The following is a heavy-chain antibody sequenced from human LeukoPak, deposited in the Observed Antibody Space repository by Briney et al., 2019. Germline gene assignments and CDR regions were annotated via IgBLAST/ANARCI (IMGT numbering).Heavy chain of an antibody. CDR1: GGSIGSSSYY. J-gene: IGHJ6*02. Sequence: SETLSLTCTVSGGSIGSSSYYWGWIRQPPGKGLEWIGSIYYSGSTYYNPSLKSRVTISVDTSKNQFSLKLSSVTAADTAVYYCARDPNYYDSSGYYSTWYYGMDVWGQGTTVTVSS. V-gene: IGHV4-39*07. D-gene: IGHD3-22*01. CDR2: IYYSGST. CDR3: ARDPNYYDSSGYYSTWYYGMDV.